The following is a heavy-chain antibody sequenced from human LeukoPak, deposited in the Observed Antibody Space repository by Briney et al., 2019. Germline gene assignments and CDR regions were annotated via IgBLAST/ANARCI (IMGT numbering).Heavy chain of an antibody. CDR1: GFTFSSYG. CDR2: IRYDGSNK. Sequence: PGGSLRLSCAASGFTFSSYGMHWVRQAPGKGLEWVAFIRYDGSNKYYADSVKGRFTISRDNSKNTLYLQMNSLRAEDTAVYYCAKGGLGIAAAGAMVFQHWGQATLVTVSS. D-gene: IGHD6-13*01. CDR3: AKGGLGIAAAGAMVFQH. V-gene: IGHV3-30*02. J-gene: IGHJ1*01.